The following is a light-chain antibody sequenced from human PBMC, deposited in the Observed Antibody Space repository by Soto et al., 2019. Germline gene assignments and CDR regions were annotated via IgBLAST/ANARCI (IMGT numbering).Light chain of an antibody. Sequence: EIVLTQSPATLSLSPGERATLSCRASQSVSXYLAWYPQRPGQAPRRLIYDASNRATGIPARFSGSGSGTXXXXXXXXXXXXDXAVXYXQQRSNWPLTFGPGTKVDIK. J-gene: IGKJ3*01. V-gene: IGKV3-11*01. CDR2: DAS. CDR1: QSVSXY. CDR3: QQRSNWPLT.